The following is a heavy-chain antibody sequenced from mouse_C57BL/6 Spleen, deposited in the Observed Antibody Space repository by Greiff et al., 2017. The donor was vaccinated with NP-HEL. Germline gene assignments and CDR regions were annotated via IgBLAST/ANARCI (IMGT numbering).Heavy chain of an antibody. CDR2: IYPGDGDT. CDR3: ARSPSIYYYGSSPWFAY. Sequence: QVQLKQSGAELVKPGASVKISCKASGYAFSSYWMNWVKQRPGKGLEWIGQIYPGDGDTNYNGKFKGKATLTADKSSSTAYMQLSSLTSEDSAVYFCARSPSIYYYGSSPWFAYWGQGTLVTVSA. J-gene: IGHJ3*01. CDR1: GYAFSSYW. D-gene: IGHD1-1*01. V-gene: IGHV1-80*01.